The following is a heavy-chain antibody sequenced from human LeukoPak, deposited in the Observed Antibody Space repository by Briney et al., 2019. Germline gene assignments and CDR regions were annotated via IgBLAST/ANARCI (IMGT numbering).Heavy chain of an antibody. D-gene: IGHD2-21*01. V-gene: IGHV1-2*02. CDR1: GYTFTGYY. CDR2: INPNSGGT. CDR3: ARGPIRPPVVVIAIYDY. Sequence: ASVKVSCKASGYTFTGYYMHWVRQAPGQGLEWMGWINPNSGGTNYAQKFQGRVTMTRDTSISTAYMELIRLRSDDTAVYYCARGPIRPPVVVIAIYDYWGQGTLVTVSS. J-gene: IGHJ4*02.